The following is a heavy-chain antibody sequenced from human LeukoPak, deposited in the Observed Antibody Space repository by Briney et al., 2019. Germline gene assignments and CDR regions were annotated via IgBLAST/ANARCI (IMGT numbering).Heavy chain of an antibody. D-gene: IGHD3-9*01. CDR1: GFTFSSYN. CDR3: ARGGLRYFDN. V-gene: IGHV3-21*04. J-gene: IGHJ4*02. CDR2: ISSSSYYI. Sequence: GGSLRLSCAASGFTFSSYNMNWVRQAPGKGLEWVSSISSSSYYIYYADSVKGRFTISRDNAKNSLYLQMNSLRAEDTAVYYCARGGLRYFDNWGQGTLVTVSS.